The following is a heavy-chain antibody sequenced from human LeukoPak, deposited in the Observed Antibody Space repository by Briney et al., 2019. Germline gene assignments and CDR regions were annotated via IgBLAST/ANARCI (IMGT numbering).Heavy chain of an antibody. Sequence: GASVKVSCKASGYTFTGYYMHWVRQAPGQGLEWMGLINPSAGSTSYAQKFQGRVTMTRDTSTSTVYMELSSLRSEDTAVYYCAREHIAEGATGYFYYWGQGTRVTVSS. J-gene: IGHJ4*02. CDR1: GYTFTGYY. V-gene: IGHV1-46*01. D-gene: IGHD6-13*01. CDR2: INPSAGST. CDR3: AREHIAEGATGYFYY.